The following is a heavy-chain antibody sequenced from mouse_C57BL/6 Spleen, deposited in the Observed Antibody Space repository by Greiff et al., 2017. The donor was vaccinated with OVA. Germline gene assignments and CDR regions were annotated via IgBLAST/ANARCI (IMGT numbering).Heavy chain of an antibody. CDR3: VYGNYVAY. CDR2: ISSGSSTI. D-gene: IGHD2-1*01. CDR1: GFTFSDYG. J-gene: IGHJ3*01. Sequence: EVNVVESGGGLVKPGGSLKLSCAASGFTFSDYGMHWVRQAPEKGLEWVAYISSGSSTIYYADTVKGRFTISRDNAKNTLFLQMPSLRSEDTAMYYCVYGNYVAYWGQGTLVTVSA. V-gene: IGHV5-17*01.